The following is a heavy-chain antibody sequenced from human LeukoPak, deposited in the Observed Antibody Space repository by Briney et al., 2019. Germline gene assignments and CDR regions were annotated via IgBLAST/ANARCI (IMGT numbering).Heavy chain of an antibody. CDR2: IYYSGST. Sequence: SEALSLTCTVSGGSISSTTYYWGWIRRPPGKGLEWIGSIYYSGSTYYNPSLKSRVTVSVDTSKNQFSLILSSVTAADTAVYYCVRGSTLRHYQYWGQGTLVTVSS. CDR3: VRGSTLRHYQY. V-gene: IGHV4-39*01. CDR1: GGSISSTTYY. J-gene: IGHJ4*02. D-gene: IGHD3-16*01.